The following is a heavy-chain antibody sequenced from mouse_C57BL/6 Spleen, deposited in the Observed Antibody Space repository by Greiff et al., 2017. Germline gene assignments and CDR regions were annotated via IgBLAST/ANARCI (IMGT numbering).Heavy chain of an antibody. CDR2: IYPRDGST. Sequence: VQLQESDAELVKPGASVKISCTVSGYTFTDHTIHWMQQRPEQGLEWIGYIYPRDGSTKYNEKFKGKATLTADKSSSTAYMQLNSLTSEDSAVYYCARTDYYGSSYVGNYFDYWGQGTTLTVSS. CDR3: ARTDYYGSSYVGNYFDY. D-gene: IGHD1-1*01. J-gene: IGHJ2*01. V-gene: IGHV1-78*01. CDR1: GYTFTDHT.